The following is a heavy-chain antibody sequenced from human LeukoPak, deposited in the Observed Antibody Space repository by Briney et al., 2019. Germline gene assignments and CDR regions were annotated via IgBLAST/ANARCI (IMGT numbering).Heavy chain of an antibody. CDR2: INQDGSER. V-gene: IGHV3-7*01. CDR1: GFTFSSDW. D-gene: IGHD6-19*01. J-gene: IGHJ4*02. CDR3: ATHSDWRFDY. Sequence: PGGSLRLSCAASGFTFSSDWMSWVRQAPGKGLEWVANINQDGSERNYVDSVKGRFTISRDNAKSSVFLQMNSLGADDTAVYYCATHSDWRFDYWAQGTLVSVSS.